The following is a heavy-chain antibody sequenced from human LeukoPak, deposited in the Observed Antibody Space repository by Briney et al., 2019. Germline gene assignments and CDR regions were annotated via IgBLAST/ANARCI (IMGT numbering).Heavy chain of an antibody. D-gene: IGHD2/OR15-2a*01. CDR2: TSYDGSDK. CDR1: GFTFSTYA. J-gene: IGHJ4*02. V-gene: IGHV3-30*04. Sequence: GGSLRLSCAASGFTFSTYAMHWVRQAPGKGLEWVAVTSYDGSDKYYADSVKGRFTISRDNSKNTLYLQMNSLRAEDTAVYYCARDWFHAIDYWGQGTLVTVSS. CDR3: ARDWFHAIDY.